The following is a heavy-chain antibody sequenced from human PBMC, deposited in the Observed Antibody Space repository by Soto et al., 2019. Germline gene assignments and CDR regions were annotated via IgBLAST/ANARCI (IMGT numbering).Heavy chain of an antibody. CDR3: VRSLPGTTSFDY. CDR2: SRDKGNSYST. J-gene: IGHJ4*02. D-gene: IGHD1-7*01. V-gene: IGHV3-72*01. CDR1: GFTFSDYY. Sequence: EVQLVESGGNLVQPGGSLRLSCAGSGFTFSDYYIDWVRQAPGKGLEWVGRSRDKGNSYSTDYGASVRGRFTVPRDGSKNSLYLQMNSLETGDTALYYCVRSLPGTTSFDYWGRGTLVTVSS.